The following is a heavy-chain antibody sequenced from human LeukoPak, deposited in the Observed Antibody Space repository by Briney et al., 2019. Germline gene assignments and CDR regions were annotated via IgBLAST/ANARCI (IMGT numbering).Heavy chain of an antibody. CDR1: GHTFTRYY. D-gene: IGHD3-3*01. V-gene: IGHV1-46*01. CDR2: INPSGGST. Sequence: ASVKVSCKASGHTFTRYYMHWVRQAPGQGLEWMGIINPSGGSTRYAQKLQCRVTMTRDTSTSTVYMELSSLRSEDTAVYYCARGASITIFGVFIPPLSGSYPWGRGTLVTVSS. J-gene: IGHJ5*02. CDR3: ARGASITIFGVFIPPLSGSYP.